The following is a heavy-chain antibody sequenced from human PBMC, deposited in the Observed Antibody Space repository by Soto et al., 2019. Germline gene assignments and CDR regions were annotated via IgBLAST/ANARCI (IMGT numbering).Heavy chain of an antibody. CDR3: ARDPREVRSGGSCYVRYYYYYGMDV. D-gene: IGHD2-15*01. V-gene: IGHV1-18*01. J-gene: IGHJ6*02. Sequence: ASVKVSCKASGYTFTSYGISWVRQAPGQGLEWMGWISAYNGNTNYAQELQGRVTMTTDTSTSTAYMELRSLRSDDTAVYYCARDPREVRSGGSCYVRYYYYYGMDVWGQGTTVTVSS. CDR1: GYTFTSYG. CDR2: ISAYNGNT.